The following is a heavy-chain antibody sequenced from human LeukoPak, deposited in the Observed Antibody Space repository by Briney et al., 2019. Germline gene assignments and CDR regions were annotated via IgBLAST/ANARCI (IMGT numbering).Heavy chain of an antibody. D-gene: IGHD4-23*01. J-gene: IGHJ4*01. Sequence: GGSLRLSCGGSGFTFNSYSMNWVRQAPGKGLEWVASIIGSGTEMFYADPLKGRFTISRDNSKDTLYLQMNSLRVEDTAIYFCTKSYGANYFDSWGHGTLVTVSS. V-gene: IGHV3-21*01. CDR3: TKSYGANYFDS. CDR2: IIGSGTEM. CDR1: GFTFNSYS.